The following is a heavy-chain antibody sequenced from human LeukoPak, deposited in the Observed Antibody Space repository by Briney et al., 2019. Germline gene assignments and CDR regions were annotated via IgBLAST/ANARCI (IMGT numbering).Heavy chain of an antibody. V-gene: IGHV4-34*01. CDR3: ARRVGYCSSTSCYSVY. D-gene: IGHD2-2*01. CDR1: GGSISSYY. J-gene: IGHJ4*02. Sequence: SETLSLTCTVSGGSISSYYWSWVRQPPGKGLEWIGEINHSGSNNYNPSLKSRVTITVETSKNQFSLKLSSVTAADTAVYYCARRVGYCSSTSCYSVYWGQGTLVTVSS. CDR2: INHSGSN.